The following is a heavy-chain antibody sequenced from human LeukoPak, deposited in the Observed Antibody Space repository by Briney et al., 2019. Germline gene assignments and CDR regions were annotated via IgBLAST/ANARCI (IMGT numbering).Heavy chain of an antibody. CDR3: ARQAWADTSYYYDSSGPNDY. CDR2: IYYSGST. V-gene: IGHV4-39*01. J-gene: IGHJ4*02. D-gene: IGHD3-22*01. Sequence: PSETLSLTCTVSGGSINTNDHYWGWIRQPPGKGLEWIVSIYYSGSTYYNPSLKSRVTISVDTSKNQFSLKLSSVTAADTAVYYCARQAWADTSYYYDSSGPNDYWGQGTLVTVSS. CDR1: GGSINTNDHY.